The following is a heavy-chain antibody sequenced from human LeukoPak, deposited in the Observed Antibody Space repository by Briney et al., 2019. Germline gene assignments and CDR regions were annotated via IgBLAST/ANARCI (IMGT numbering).Heavy chain of an antibody. Sequence: PGGSLRLSCAASGFAFSSYAKSRVRQAPGKGLEWVSAISGSDGSTYYADSVKGRFTISRDNSQNTLYLQMNSLRAEDTAVYYCAKFLPTHIVVANYYFDYWGQGTLVTVSS. CDR3: AKFLPTHIVVANYYFDY. D-gene: IGHD2-21*01. J-gene: IGHJ4*02. CDR1: GFAFSSYA. V-gene: IGHV3-23*01. CDR2: ISGSDGST.